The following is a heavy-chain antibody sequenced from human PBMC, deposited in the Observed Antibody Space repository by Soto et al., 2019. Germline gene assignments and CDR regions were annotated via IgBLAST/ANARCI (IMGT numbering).Heavy chain of an antibody. CDR3: ARPNMWYGKIQE. CDR2: MFYSGTT. J-gene: IGHJ1*01. Sequence: SETLSLTCTVAGASMNGNYWAWVRQPPGKGLEWIGNMFYSGTTNYNPSLKSRVNMSLDTSVNQFSLRLSSVTAADTAVYYCARPNMWYGKIQEWGRGTLVTVSS. D-gene: IGHD2-15*01. V-gene: IGHV4-59*01. CDR1: GASMNGNY.